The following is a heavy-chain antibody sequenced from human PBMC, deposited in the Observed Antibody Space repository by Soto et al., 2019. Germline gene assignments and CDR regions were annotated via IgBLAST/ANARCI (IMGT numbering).Heavy chain of an antibody. J-gene: IGHJ6*02. V-gene: IGHV4-4*02. Sequence: QVQLQESGPGLVKPSGTLSLTCAVSGGSISSSYWWSWVRQPPGKGLEWIGEIYHSGSTNYNTSLKSRVTISVAQSKNQFSLKVTSVTAADTAVYYCARVSGSYYYGMDVWGQGTTVTVSS. CDR1: GGSISSSYW. CDR3: ARVSGSYYYGMDV. CDR2: IYHSGST.